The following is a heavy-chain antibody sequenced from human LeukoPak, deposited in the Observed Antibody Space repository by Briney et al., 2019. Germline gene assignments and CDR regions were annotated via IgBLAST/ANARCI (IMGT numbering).Heavy chain of an antibody. CDR2: ISSSGSTI. V-gene: IGHV3-48*03. J-gene: IGHJ6*03. Sequence: GGSLRLSCAASGFSISSYEMNWVRQAPGKGLEWVSYISSSGSTIYYADSVKGRFTTSRDNAKNSLYLQMNSLRAEDTAVYYCARVELAPYYYYMDVWGKGTTVTVSS. D-gene: IGHD1-7*01. CDR3: ARVELAPYYYYMDV. CDR1: GFSISSYE.